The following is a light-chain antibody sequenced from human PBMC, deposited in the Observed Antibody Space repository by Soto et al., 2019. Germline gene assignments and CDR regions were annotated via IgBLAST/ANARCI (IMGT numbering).Light chain of an antibody. Sequence: EIVLTQSPATLSLSPGERATLSCRASQSMSSHLAWYRQKPGQAPRLVIYDTSSRATGIPGRFSGSGSGTDFTLTISSLEPEDFAIYYCQQRDNWPETFGQGTKLEIK. CDR3: QQRDNWPET. CDR2: DTS. V-gene: IGKV3-11*01. J-gene: IGKJ2*01. CDR1: QSMSSH.